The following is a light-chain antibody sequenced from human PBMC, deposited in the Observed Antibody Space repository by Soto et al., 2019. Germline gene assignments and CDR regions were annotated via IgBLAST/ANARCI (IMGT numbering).Light chain of an antibody. Sequence: QSVLTQPASVSGSPGQSITISCTGTGSDVGAYNYVSWYQQHAGKAPKLMIYYVSNRPSGVSNRFSGSKSGNTASLTISGLQAEDEAASYCSSYTTSSNVVFGGVTQLTVL. V-gene: IGLV2-14*01. CDR3: SSYTTSSNVV. J-gene: IGLJ2*01. CDR2: YVS. CDR1: GSDVGAYNY.